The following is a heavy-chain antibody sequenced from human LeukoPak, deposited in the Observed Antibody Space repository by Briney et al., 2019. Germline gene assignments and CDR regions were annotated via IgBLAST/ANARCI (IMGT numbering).Heavy chain of an antibody. D-gene: IGHD5-18*01. CDR2: INGNGDST. CDR1: GFTFSSYW. V-gene: IGHV3-23*01. CDR3: ANVRYKYGKDY. J-gene: IGHJ4*02. Sequence: GGSLRLSCAASGFTFSSYWMSWVRQAPGKGLEWVSGINGNGDSTYYADSVKGRFTISRDNSKNTLYLQMNSLRAEDTAVYYCANVRYKYGKDYWGQGTLVTVSS.